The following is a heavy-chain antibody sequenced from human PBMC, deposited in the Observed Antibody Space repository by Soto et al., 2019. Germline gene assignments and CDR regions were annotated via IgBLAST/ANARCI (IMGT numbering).Heavy chain of an antibody. D-gene: IGHD6-13*01. CDR3: GRGPSPRAPAGGTPYYYAMDV. Sequence: ASVKVSCKTSGYDFTAYDINWVREASGQGLELMGWMNPINGATGSARRFQGRVSMTRNTATGTAYLELTSLRSDDTGVYYCGRGPSPRAPAGGTPYYYAMDVWGQGTTVTVSS. V-gene: IGHV1-8*02. CDR2: MNPINGAT. J-gene: IGHJ6*02. CDR1: GYDFTAYD.